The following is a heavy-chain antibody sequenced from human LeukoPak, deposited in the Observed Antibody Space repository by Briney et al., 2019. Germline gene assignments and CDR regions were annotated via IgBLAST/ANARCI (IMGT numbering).Heavy chain of an antibody. CDR1: GYSISSGYY. V-gene: IGHV4-38-2*02. CDR2: IYHSGST. J-gene: IGHJ4*02. D-gene: IGHD3-22*01. Sequence: SETLSLTCTVSGYSISSGYYWGWIRQPPGKGLEWIGSIYHSGSTYYNPSLKSRVTISVDTSKNQFSLKLSSVTAADTAVYYCARVTGYMIEDYFDYWGQGTLVTVSS. CDR3: ARVTGYMIEDYFDY.